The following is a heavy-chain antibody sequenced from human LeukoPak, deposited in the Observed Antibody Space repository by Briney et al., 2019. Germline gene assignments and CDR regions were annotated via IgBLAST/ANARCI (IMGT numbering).Heavy chain of an antibody. CDR1: GGSISSGGYY. D-gene: IGHD2-2*01. CDR2: IYYSGST. Sequence: SETLSLTCTVSGGSISSGGYYWSWIRQHPGKGLEWIGYIYYSGSTYYNPSLKSRVTISVDTSKNQFSLKLSSVTAADTAVYYCARDRSYAFMTEGDAFDIWGQGTMVTVSS. CDR3: ARDRSYAFMTEGDAFDI. V-gene: IGHV4-31*03. J-gene: IGHJ3*02.